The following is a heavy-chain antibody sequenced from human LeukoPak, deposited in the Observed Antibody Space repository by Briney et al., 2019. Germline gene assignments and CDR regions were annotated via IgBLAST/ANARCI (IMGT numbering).Heavy chain of an antibody. CDR2: MYYSGSS. J-gene: IGHJ5*02. V-gene: IGHV4-59*01. Sequence: SETLSLTCTVSGGSISSYYWSWIRQPPGKGLEWIGYMYYSGSSNYNPSLKSRVTISVDTSKNQFSLNLSSVTAADTAVYYCARVYWSSGLSSQRGWFDPWGQGTLVIVSS. CDR1: GGSISSYY. D-gene: IGHD6-19*01. CDR3: ARVYWSSGLSSQRGWFDP.